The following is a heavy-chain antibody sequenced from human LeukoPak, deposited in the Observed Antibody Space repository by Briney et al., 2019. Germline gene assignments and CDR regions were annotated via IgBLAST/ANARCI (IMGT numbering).Heavy chain of an antibody. D-gene: IGHD2-2*02. CDR2: INPSGGST. J-gene: IGHJ6*02. CDR1: GYTFTSYY. Sequence: ASVKVSCKASGYTFTSYYMHWVRQAPGQGLEWMGIINPSGGSTSYARKFQGRVTMTRDTSTSTVYMELSSLRSEDTAVYYCARDYHNVRDIVVVPAAIHYYGMDVWGQGTTVTVSS. CDR3: ARDYHNVRDIVVVPAAIHYYGMDV. V-gene: IGHV1-46*01.